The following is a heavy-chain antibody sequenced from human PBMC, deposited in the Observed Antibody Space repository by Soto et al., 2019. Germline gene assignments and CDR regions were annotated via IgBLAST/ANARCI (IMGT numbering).Heavy chain of an antibody. CDR1: GFTFSSYS. CDR2: ISSSSSYI. J-gene: IGHJ6*03. CDR3: VRGITMVLYYYYMDV. Sequence: PGGSLRLSCAASGFTFSSYSMNWVRQAPGKGLEWVSSISSSSSYIYYADSVKGRFTISRDNAKNSLYLQMNSLRAEDTAVYYCVRGITMVLYYYYMDVWGKGTPV. V-gene: IGHV3-21*01. D-gene: IGHD3-10*01.